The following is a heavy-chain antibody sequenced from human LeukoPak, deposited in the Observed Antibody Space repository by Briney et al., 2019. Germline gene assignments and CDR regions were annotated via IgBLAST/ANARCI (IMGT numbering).Heavy chain of an antibody. J-gene: IGHJ4*02. D-gene: IGHD5-18*01. CDR2: ISSSGSTI. CDR1: GFTFSSYA. Sequence: GGSLRLSCSASGFTFSSYAMHWIRQAPGKGLEWISYISSSGSTIYYADSVKGRFTISRDNAKKSLYLQMNSLRDEDTAVYYCARAVLGYSWVYDYWGQGTLVTVSS. CDR3: ARAVLGYSWVYDY. V-gene: IGHV3-48*02.